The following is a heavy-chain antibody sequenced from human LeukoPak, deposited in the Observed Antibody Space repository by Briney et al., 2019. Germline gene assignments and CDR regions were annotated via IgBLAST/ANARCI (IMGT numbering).Heavy chain of an antibody. D-gene: IGHD2-2*02. V-gene: IGHV4-34*01. CDR2: INHSGST. CDR3: ARSGYCSSTSCYTGWFDP. CDR1: GGSFSGYY. Sequence: SETLSLTCAVYGGSFSGYYWSWIRQPPGKGLEWIGEINHSGSTNYNPSLKSRVTISVDTSKNQFSLKLSSVTAADTAVYCCARSGYCSSTSCYTGWFDPWGQGTLVTVSS. J-gene: IGHJ5*02.